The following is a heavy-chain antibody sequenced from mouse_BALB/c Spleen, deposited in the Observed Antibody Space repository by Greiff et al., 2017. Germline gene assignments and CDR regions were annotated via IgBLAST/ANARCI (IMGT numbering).Heavy chain of an antibody. CDR3: ARWNGNYVGYYAMDY. J-gene: IGHJ4*01. V-gene: IGHV1-9*01. CDR1: GYTFSSYW. D-gene: IGHD2-1*01. Sequence: QVQLKQSGAELMKPGASVKISCKATGYTFSSYWIEWVKQRPGHGLEWIGEILPGSGSTNYNEKFKGKATFTADTSSNTAYMQLSSLTSEDSAVYYCARWNGNYVGYYAMDYWGQGTSVTVSS. CDR2: ILPGSGST.